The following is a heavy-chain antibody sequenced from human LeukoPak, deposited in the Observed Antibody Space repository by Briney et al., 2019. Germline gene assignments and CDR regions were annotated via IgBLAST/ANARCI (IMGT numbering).Heavy chain of an antibody. CDR1: GGSISSYY. J-gene: IGHJ4*02. Sequence: SETLSLTCTVSGGSISSYYWSWIRQPPGKGLEWIGYIYYSGSTNYDPSLKSRVTISVDTSKNQFSLKLSSVTAADTAVYYCARDDRDSGWYYFDYWGPGTLVTVSS. CDR2: IYYSGST. CDR3: ARDDRDSGWYYFDY. D-gene: IGHD6-19*01. V-gene: IGHV4-59*01.